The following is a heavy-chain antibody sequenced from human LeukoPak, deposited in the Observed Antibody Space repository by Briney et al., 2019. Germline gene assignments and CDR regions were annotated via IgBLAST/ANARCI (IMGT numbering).Heavy chain of an antibody. CDR2: ISSSSSTI. V-gene: IGHV3-48*02. CDR3: ARGTRRFLEWLAN. Sequence: GGPLRLSCAASGFTFSSYSMNWVRQAPGKGLEWVSYISSSSSTIYYADSVKGRFTISRDNAKNSLYLQMNSLRDEDTAVYYCARGTRRFLEWLANWGQGTLVTVSS. CDR1: GFTFSSYS. D-gene: IGHD3-3*01. J-gene: IGHJ4*02.